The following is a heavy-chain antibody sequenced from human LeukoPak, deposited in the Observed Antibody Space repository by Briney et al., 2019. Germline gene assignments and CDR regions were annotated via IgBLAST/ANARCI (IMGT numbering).Heavy chain of an antibody. V-gene: IGHV3-33*01. Sequence: GRSQRRSCAASGFTLRNYGIHWVRQAPGKGLEWVAVVWFSGGQKFYANSVRGRFTISRDNSKNTVYLQMDSLRVEDTAVYYCAGDALGELIVDFWGQGTLVTVSS. CDR3: AGDALGELIVDF. CDR1: GFTLRNYG. CDR2: VWFSGGQK. J-gene: IGHJ4*02. D-gene: IGHD3-16*01.